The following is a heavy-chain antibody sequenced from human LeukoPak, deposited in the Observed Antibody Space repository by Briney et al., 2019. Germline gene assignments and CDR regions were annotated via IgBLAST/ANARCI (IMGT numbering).Heavy chain of an antibody. J-gene: IGHJ4*02. CDR2: INPNSGGT. D-gene: IGHD3-3*01. V-gene: IGHV1-2*06. Sequence: GASVKVSCKASGYTFTGYYMHWVRQAPGQGLEWMGRINPNSGGTNYAQKFQGRVTMTRDTSISTAYMELSRLRSDDTAVYYCARSEGTYYDFWSGYYVHWGQGTLVTVSS. CDR3: ARSEGTYYDFWSGYYVH. CDR1: GYTFTGYY.